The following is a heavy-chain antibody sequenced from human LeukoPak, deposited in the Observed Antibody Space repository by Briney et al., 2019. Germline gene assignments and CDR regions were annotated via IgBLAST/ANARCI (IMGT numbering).Heavy chain of an antibody. CDR2: IIPIFGTA. CDR1: GGTFSSYA. J-gene: IGHJ6*03. Sequence: ASVKVSCKASGGTFSSYAISWVRQAPGQGLEWMGGIIPIFGTANYAQKFQGRVTITTDESTSTAYMELSSLRSEDTAVYYCARAGVRYYGSGSYYPHYYYYMDVWGKGTTVTVSS. D-gene: IGHD3-10*01. V-gene: IGHV1-69*05. CDR3: ARAGVRYYGSGSYYPHYYYYMDV.